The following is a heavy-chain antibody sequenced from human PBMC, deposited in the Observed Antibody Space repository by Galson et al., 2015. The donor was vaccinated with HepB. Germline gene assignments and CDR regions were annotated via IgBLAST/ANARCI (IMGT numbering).Heavy chain of an antibody. Sequence: SLRLSCAASGFTFSSYWMHWVRQAPGKGLVWVSRINSDGSSTSYADSVKGRFTISRDNAKNTLYLQMNSLRAEDTAVYYCARESMVRGDAFDIWGQGTMVTVSS. D-gene: IGHD3-10*01. CDR2: INSDGSST. CDR1: GFTFSSYW. CDR3: ARESMVRGDAFDI. J-gene: IGHJ3*02. V-gene: IGHV3-74*01.